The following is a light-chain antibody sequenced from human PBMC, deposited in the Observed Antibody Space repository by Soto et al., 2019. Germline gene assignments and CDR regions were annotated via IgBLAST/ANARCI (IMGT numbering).Light chain of an antibody. V-gene: IGKV1-5*01. Sequence: DIQMTQSPSSLSAFVGDRVTITCRASQSISTRLAWYQQKPGKAPKLLIYDDSSLESGVPSRFSGSASGTEFTLTISSLQPDDFATYYCQQFIDGWTFGQGTKVDIK. CDR2: DDS. CDR3: QQFIDGWT. J-gene: IGKJ1*01. CDR1: QSISTR.